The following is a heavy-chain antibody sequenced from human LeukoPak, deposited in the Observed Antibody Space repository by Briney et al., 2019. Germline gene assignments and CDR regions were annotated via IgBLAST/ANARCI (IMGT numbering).Heavy chain of an antibody. CDR1: GFTFSSYA. D-gene: IGHD2-2*01. J-gene: IGHJ5*02. CDR3: AKGPFNVVVPAAITRDNWFDP. V-gene: IGHV3-23*01. CDR2: ISGSGGST. Sequence: GGSLRLSCAASGFTFSSYAMSWFRQAPGKGLEWVSAISGSGGSTYYADSVKGRFTISRDNSKNTLYLQMNSLRAEDTAVYYCAKGPFNVVVPAAITRDNWFDPWGQGTLVTVSS.